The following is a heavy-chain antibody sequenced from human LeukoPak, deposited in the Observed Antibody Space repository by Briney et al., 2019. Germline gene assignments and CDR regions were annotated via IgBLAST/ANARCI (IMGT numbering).Heavy chain of an antibody. CDR2: IYYSGST. CDR1: GGSISSYY. Sequence: SETLSLTCTVSGGSISSYYWSWIRQPPGEGLEWIGYIYYSGSTNYNPSLKSRVTISVDTSKNQFCLKLSSVTAADTAVYYCARGPKQWLVNPPVSWYSDLWGRGTLVTVSS. V-gene: IGHV4-59*12. CDR3: ARGPKQWLVNPPVSWYSDL. J-gene: IGHJ2*01. D-gene: IGHD6-19*01.